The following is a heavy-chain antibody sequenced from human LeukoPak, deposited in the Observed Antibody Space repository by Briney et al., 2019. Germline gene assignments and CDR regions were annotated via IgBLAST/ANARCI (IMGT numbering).Heavy chain of an antibody. CDR2: ISGSGDST. V-gene: IGHV3-23*01. J-gene: IGHJ4*02. D-gene: IGHD2-15*01. CDR1: GFIFNKYA. Sequence: GGSLTLSCAASGFIFNKYAMSWVRQAPGKGLERVSGISGSGDSTYYADSVRGRFTVSRDNSKNTVSLQMDSLRAEDTAVYYCAKMLASYSPLDYWGQGTVVTVSS. CDR3: AKMLASYSPLDY.